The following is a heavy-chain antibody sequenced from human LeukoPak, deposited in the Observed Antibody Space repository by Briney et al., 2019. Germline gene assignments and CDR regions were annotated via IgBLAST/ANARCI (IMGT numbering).Heavy chain of an antibody. CDR1: GASISSTSYY. V-gene: IGHV4-39*07. CDR3: ARVVYSSGWYRYYFDY. Sequence: SDTLSLTCTVSGASISSTSYYWGWIRQPPGKGLEWIGSIYHSGSTYYNPSLKSRVTISVDTSKNQFSLKLTSVTAADTAVYYCARVVYSSGWYRYYFDYWGQGTLVTVSS. CDR2: IYHSGST. J-gene: IGHJ4*02. D-gene: IGHD6-19*01.